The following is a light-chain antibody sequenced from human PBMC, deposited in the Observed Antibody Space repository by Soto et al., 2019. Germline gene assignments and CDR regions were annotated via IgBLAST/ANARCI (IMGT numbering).Light chain of an antibody. V-gene: IGLV2-14*03. Sequence: QSVLTQPASVSGSPGQSIAISCTGTSNDVGAYHFVSWFQQHPGKAPKLIIYDVENRPSGVSARFSASKSGNPASLTISGLQAEDEADYYCSSYVTDDTYVFGSGTKVTVL. CDR1: SNDVGAYHF. CDR3: SSYVTDDTYV. J-gene: IGLJ1*01. CDR2: DVE.